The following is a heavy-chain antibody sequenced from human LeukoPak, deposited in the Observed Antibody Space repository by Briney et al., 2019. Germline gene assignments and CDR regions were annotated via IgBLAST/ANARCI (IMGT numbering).Heavy chain of an antibody. CDR3: TTAHYYYDSSGYYQFPDY. CDR2: IRYDGSNK. J-gene: IGHJ4*02. D-gene: IGHD3-22*01. CDR1: GFTFSSYG. Sequence: GGSLRLSCAASGFTFSSYGMHWVRHAPGKGLEWVAFIRYDGSNKSYADSVKGRFTIFRDNSKNTLYLQMNSLKTEDTAVYYCTTAHYYYDSSGYYQFPDYWGQGTLVTVSS. V-gene: IGHV3-30*02.